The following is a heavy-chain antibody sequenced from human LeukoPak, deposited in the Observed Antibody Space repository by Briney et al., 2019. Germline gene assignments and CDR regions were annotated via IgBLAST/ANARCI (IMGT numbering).Heavy chain of an antibody. CDR1: GGSISSYY. D-gene: IGHD3-3*01. CDR3: ARGLYYDFWSGPQVGAFDI. Sequence: SETLSLTCTVSGGSISSYYWSWIRQPPGKGLGWIGYIYYSGSTNYNPSLKSRVTISVDTSKNQFSLKLSSVTAADTAVYYCARGLYYDFWSGPQVGAFDIWGQGTMVTVSS. V-gene: IGHV4-59*01. J-gene: IGHJ3*02. CDR2: IYYSGST.